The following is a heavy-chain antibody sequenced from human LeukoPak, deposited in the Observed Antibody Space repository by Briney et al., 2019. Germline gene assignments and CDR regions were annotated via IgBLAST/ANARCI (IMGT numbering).Heavy chain of an antibody. CDR3: ARVITMVRGVIITLDAFDI. CDR1: GFTFDDYA. CDR2: ISWNSGSI. D-gene: IGHD3-10*01. J-gene: IGHJ3*02. Sequence: GGSLRLSCAASGFTFDDYAIHWVRQAPGKGLEWVSGISWNSGSIGYADSVKGRFTISRDNAKNSLYLQMNSLRAEDTALYYCARVITMVRGVIITLDAFDIWGQGTMVTVSS. V-gene: IGHV3-9*01.